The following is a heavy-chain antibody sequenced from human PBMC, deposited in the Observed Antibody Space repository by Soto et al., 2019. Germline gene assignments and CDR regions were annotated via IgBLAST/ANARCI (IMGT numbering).Heavy chain of an antibody. CDR2: INAGNGNT. Sequence: ASVKVSCKASGYTFTSYAMHWVRQAPGQRLEWMGWINAGNGNTKYSQKFQGRVTITRDTSASTAYMELRSLRSDDTAVYYCARGVHYDILTGYPYYFDYWGQGTLVTVSS. CDR3: ARGVHYDILTGYPYYFDY. CDR1: GYTFTSYA. V-gene: IGHV1-3*01. J-gene: IGHJ4*02. D-gene: IGHD3-9*01.